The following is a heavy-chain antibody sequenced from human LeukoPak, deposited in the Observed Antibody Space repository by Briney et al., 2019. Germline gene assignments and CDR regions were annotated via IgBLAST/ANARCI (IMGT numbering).Heavy chain of an antibody. Sequence: GGSLRLSCAASGFTFSSYGMHWVRQAPGKGLEWVAVISYDGSNENYADSVKGRFTISRDNTKNTLYVQMNSLRAEDSAVYYCARYCTFRTCSGTKFDSWGQGTLVTVSS. V-gene: IGHV3-30*03. D-gene: IGHD1-1*01. J-gene: IGHJ4*02. CDR1: GFTFSSYG. CDR3: ARYCTFRTCSGTKFDS. CDR2: ISYDGSNE.